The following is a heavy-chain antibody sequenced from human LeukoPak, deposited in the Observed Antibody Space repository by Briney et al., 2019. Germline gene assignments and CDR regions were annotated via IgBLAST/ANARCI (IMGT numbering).Heavy chain of an antibody. V-gene: IGHV4-34*01. CDR2: INHRGST. CDR1: GGSFSGYY. D-gene: IGHD6-19*01. Sequence: SETLSLTRAVYGGSFSGYYWSWIRQLPGKRLEWIGEINHRGSTSYNPSLKSRLTISKDKSKNQFSLKLTSVTVADTAVYFCARVKAVAGTLPHLLDYWGQGTLVIVSS. CDR3: ARVKAVAGTLPHLLDY. J-gene: IGHJ4*02.